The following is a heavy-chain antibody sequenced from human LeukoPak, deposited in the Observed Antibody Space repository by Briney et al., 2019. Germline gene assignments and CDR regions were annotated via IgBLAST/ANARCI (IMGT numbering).Heavy chain of an antibody. CDR2: IWYDGSNK. CDR3: AGQLGYCTSTRCYVIDYHGMDV. J-gene: IGHJ6*02. D-gene: IGHD2-2*01. V-gene: IGHV3-33*01. CDR1: GFTFSSYG. Sequence: GGSLRLSCAASGFTFSSYGMHWVRQAPGKGLEWVAVIWYDGSNKYYAESVKGRFTISRDNSKNTLYLQMNSLRAEDTAVYYCAGQLGYCTSTRCYVIDYHGMDVWGQGTTVTVSS.